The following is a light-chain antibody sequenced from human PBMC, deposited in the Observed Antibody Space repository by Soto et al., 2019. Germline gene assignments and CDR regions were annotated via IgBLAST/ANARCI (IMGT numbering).Light chain of an antibody. V-gene: IGLV5-45*03. Sequence: QSVLTQPSSLSASPGASASLTCTLRSGINVATYRIYWYQQKPGSPPQFLLRYKSDSHKQQGSGVPSRFSGSKDASANAGILLISGLQSEDEADYYCSIWHSNTWVFGGGTKLTVL. J-gene: IGLJ3*02. CDR1: SGINVATYR. CDR3: SIWHSNTWV. CDR2: YKSDSHK.